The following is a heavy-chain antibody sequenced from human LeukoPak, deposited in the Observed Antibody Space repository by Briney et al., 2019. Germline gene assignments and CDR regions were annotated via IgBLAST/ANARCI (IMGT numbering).Heavy chain of an antibody. V-gene: IGHV3-66*01. CDR1: GFSVSSDY. J-gene: IGHJ5*02. CDR2: IYSGGTT. Sequence: PGGSLRLSCAASGFSVSSDYINWVRQAPGKGLEWVSVIYSGGTTYYADSVKGRFTISRDKSKNTVYLQINSLRAEDTAVYYCARDQSGLTWFDPWGQGTLVTVSS. CDR3: ARDQSGLTWFDP. D-gene: IGHD3-3*01.